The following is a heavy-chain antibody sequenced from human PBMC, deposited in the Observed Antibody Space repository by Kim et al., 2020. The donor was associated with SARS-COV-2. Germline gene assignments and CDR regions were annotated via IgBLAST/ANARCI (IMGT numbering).Heavy chain of an antibody. V-gene: IGHV1-18*01. D-gene: IGHD6-19*01. J-gene: IGHJ6*02. Sequence: DSVKVSCKASGYTFTSYGISWVRQAPGQGLEWMGWISAYNVNTNYAQKLQGRVTMTTDTSTSTAYMELRSLRSDDTAVYYCARAPASYSSGWQNYYYYGMDVWGQGTTVTVSS. CDR3: ARAPASYSSGWQNYYYYGMDV. CDR1: GYTFTSYG. CDR2: ISAYNVNT.